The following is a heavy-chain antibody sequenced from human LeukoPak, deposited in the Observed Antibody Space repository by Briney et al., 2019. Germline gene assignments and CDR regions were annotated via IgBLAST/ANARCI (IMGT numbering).Heavy chain of an antibody. Sequence: ASVKVSCKASGYTFTGYYMHWLRQAPGQGLEWMGRINPNSGGTNYAQKFQGRVTMTRDTSISTAYMELSRLRSDDTAVYYCARFYDSSGYHNNWGQGTLVTVSS. CDR2: INPNSGGT. D-gene: IGHD3-22*01. CDR3: ARFYDSSGYHNN. CDR1: GYTFTGYY. V-gene: IGHV1-2*06. J-gene: IGHJ4*02.